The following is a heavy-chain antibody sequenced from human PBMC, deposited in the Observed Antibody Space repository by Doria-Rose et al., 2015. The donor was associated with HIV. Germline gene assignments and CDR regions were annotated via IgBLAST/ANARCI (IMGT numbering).Heavy chain of an antibody. Sequence: QITLKESGPVLVKPTETLTLTCTVSGVSLSSPGMGVSWIRQHPGRALEWLANILSDDERSYKTSLKSRLTISRGTSRSQVVLTMTDMDPVDTATYYCARIKSSRWYHKYYFDFWGQGTLVIVSA. CDR3: ARIKSSRWYHKYYFDF. J-gene: IGHJ4*02. D-gene: IGHD6-13*01. V-gene: IGHV2-26*01. CDR1: GVSLSSPGMG. CDR2: ILSDDER.